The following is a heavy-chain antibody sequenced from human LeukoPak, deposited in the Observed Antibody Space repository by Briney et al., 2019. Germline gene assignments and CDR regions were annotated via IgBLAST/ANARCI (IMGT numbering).Heavy chain of an antibody. Sequence: GGSLRLSCAASGFTFSSYEMNWVRQAPGKGLEWVSSISSSSSYIYSADSVKGRFTISRDNAKNSLYLQMNSLRAEDTAVYYCAELGITMIGGVWGKGTTVTISS. D-gene: IGHD3-10*02. J-gene: IGHJ6*04. CDR3: AELGITMIGGV. CDR2: ISSSSSYI. CDR1: GFTFSSYE. V-gene: IGHV3-21*01.